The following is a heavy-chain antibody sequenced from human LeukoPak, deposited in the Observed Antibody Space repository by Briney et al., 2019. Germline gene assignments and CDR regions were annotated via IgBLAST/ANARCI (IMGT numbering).Heavy chain of an antibody. CDR1: GYTFTGYY. D-gene: IGHD6-13*01. CDR2: INPNSGGT. J-gene: IGHJ5*02. Sequence: ASVKVSCKASGYTFTGYYMHWVRQAPGQGLEWMGWINPNSGGTNYAQKFQGRVTMTRDTSISTAYMELSRLRSDDTAVYYCARDAGMAGSPPGNWFDPWGQGTLVIVTS. CDR3: ARDAGMAGSPPGNWFDP. V-gene: IGHV1-2*02.